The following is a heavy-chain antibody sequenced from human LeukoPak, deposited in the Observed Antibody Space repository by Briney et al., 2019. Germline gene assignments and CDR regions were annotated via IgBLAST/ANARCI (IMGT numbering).Heavy chain of an antibody. D-gene: IGHD1-26*01. CDR1: GFTFSSYG. V-gene: IGHV3-30*03. J-gene: IGHJ4*02. CDR2: ISYDGTTK. Sequence: PGGSLRLSCAASGFTFSSYGMHWVRQAPGKGLEWVAVISYDGTTKYYGDSVKGRFTISRDNSKNTLYLQMNSVRAQDTAVYYCAREVGGYALGYWGQGTLVSVSS. CDR3: AREVGGYALGY.